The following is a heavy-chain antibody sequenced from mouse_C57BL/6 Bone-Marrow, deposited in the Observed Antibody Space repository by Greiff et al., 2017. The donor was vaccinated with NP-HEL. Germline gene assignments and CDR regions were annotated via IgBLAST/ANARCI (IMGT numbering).Heavy chain of an antibody. V-gene: IGHV1-69*01. CDR2: IDPSDSYT. Sequence: VQLQQSGAELVMPGASVKLSCKASGYTFTSYWMHWVKQRPGQGLEWIGEIDPSDSYTNYNQKFKGKSTMTVDKSSSTAYMQLSSLTSEDSAVYYCARDAYYSNYDYYAMDYGGQGTSVTVSS. D-gene: IGHD2-5*01. CDR1: GYTFTSYW. CDR3: ARDAYYSNYDYYAMDY. J-gene: IGHJ4*01.